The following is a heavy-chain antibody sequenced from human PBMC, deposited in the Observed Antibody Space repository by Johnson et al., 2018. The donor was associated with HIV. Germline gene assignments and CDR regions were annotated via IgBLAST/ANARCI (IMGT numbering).Heavy chain of an antibody. J-gene: IGHJ3*02. V-gene: IGHV3-23*04. D-gene: IGHD6-6*01. CDR2: ISGSGGST. Sequence: VQLVESGGGLVQPGRSLRLSCAASGFTFGDYAMSWVRQAPGKGLEWVSAISGSGGSTYYADSVKGRFTISRDNSKNTLYLQMNSLRAEDTAVYYCGWQLAGWNDAFDIWGQGTMVTVSS. CDR1: GFTFGDYA. CDR3: GWQLAGWNDAFDI.